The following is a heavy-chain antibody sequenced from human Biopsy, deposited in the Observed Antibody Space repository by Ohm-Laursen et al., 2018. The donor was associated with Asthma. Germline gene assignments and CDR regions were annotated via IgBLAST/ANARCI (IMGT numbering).Heavy chain of an antibody. CDR1: ADSFSNYA. Sequence: SSVTVFCKAYADSFSNYAISWVRQAPGQGLEWLGGLIPVLGTPDHAQMFEGRVTITADESTSTAYMELSSLSSEDTAVYYCARGYSGSDRIVYYYSGLEVWGQGTTVTVSS. V-gene: IGHV1-69*01. J-gene: IGHJ6*02. CDR3: ARGYSGSDRIVYYYSGLEV. D-gene: IGHD5-12*01. CDR2: LIPVLGTP.